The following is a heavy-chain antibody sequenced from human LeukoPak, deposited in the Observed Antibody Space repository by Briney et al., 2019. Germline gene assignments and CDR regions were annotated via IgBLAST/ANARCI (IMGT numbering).Heavy chain of an antibody. D-gene: IGHD1-26*01. V-gene: IGHV4-4*02. CDR1: GGSISDNW. CDR3: ARDIVGATTNWDY. J-gene: IGHJ4*02. CDR2: IHHSGSA. Sequence: SETLSLTCAVSGGSISDNWWSWVRQPPGKGLEWIGEIHHSGSANYSPSLKSRVTISVDESKNQVSLKVTSVTAADTAVYFCARDIVGATTNWDYWGQGTLVTVSS.